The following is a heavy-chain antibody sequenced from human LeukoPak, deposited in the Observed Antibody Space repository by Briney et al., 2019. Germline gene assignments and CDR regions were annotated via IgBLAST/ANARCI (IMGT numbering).Heavy chain of an antibody. CDR2: IYTRGST. J-gene: IGHJ4*02. CDR1: DGSINTISDY. D-gene: IGHD3-9*01. V-gene: IGHV4-61*02. Sequence: SETLSLTCSVSDGSINTISDYWSWIRQPAGKGLEWIGRIYTRGSTNYNPSLKSRVTISVDTSKNQFSLKLSSVTAADTAVYYCARGALYDILTRYFDYWGQGTLVTVSS. CDR3: ARGALYDILTRYFDY.